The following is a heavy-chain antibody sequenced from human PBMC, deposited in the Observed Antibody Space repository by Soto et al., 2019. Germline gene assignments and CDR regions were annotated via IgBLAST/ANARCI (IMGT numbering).Heavy chain of an antibody. CDR2: ISSSSSTI. CDR3: ARDPSCSSTSCYAYYYYGMDV. Sequence: GGSLRLSCAASGFTFSSYSMNWVRQAPGKGLEWVSYISSSSSTIYYADSVKGRFTISRDNAKNSLYLQMNSLRDEDTAVYYCARDPSCSSTSCYAYYYYGMDVWGQGTTVTVSS. J-gene: IGHJ6*02. CDR1: GFTFSSYS. V-gene: IGHV3-48*02. D-gene: IGHD2-2*01.